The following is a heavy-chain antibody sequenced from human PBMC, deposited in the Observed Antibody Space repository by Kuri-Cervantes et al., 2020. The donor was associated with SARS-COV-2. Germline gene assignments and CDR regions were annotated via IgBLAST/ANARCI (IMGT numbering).Heavy chain of an antibody. CDR1: GGAISSGGYY. D-gene: IGHD5-12*01. CDR3: ARCGYEEEYYFDY. CDR2: IYYSGST. V-gene: IGHV4-31*03. Sequence: SETLSLTCTVSGGAISSGGYYWSWLRQHPGKGLEWIGYIYYSGSTYYNPSLESRVTITENTSKNQFSLKLSSVTAAATAVYCCARCGYEEEYYFDYWGQGTLVTVSA. J-gene: IGHJ4*02.